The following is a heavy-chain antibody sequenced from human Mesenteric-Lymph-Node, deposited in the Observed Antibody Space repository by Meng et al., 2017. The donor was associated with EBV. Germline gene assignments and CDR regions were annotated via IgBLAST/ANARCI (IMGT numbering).Heavy chain of an antibody. V-gene: IGHV3-15*01. CDR1: GFTFSNAW. J-gene: IGHJ4*02. D-gene: IGHD2-15*01. CDR3: ARGWWLDY. CDR2: IKSKADGGTT. Sequence: EVQLVEWGGGWVGAGGSLRLSWAASGFTFSNAWMKWVRQAPGKGLEWVGRIKSKADGGTTEYAAPVKGRFSISRDDSKNTLYLQMNSLRAEDTAVYYCARGWWLDYWSQGTLVTVSS.